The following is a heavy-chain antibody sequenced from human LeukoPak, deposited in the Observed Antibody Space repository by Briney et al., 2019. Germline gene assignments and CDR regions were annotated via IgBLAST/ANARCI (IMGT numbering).Heavy chain of an antibody. CDR3: AKGIYYYYYMDV. J-gene: IGHJ6*03. CDR2: ISSSSYI. CDR1: GFTFSSYS. V-gene: IGHV3-21*04. Sequence: GGSLRLSCAASGFTFSSYSMNWVRQAPGKGLEWVSSISSSSYIYYADSVKGRFTISRDNSKNTLYLQMNSLRAEDTAVYYCAKGIYYYYYMDVWGKGTTVTVSS. D-gene: IGHD3-10*01.